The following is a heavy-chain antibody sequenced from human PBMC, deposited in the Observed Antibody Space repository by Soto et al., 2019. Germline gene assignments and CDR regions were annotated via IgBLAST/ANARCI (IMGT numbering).Heavy chain of an antibody. J-gene: IGHJ1*01. CDR3: ARDRVESGYPEYFQH. CDR1: GFTFGSYA. Sequence: GGSLRLSCAASGFTFGSYAMIWVRQAPGKGLVWVSTISSSGGSTYYADSVKGRFTISRDNSKNTLYLQMNSLRAEDTAVYYCARDRVESGYPEYFQHWGQGTLVTVSS. V-gene: IGHV3-23*01. D-gene: IGHD3-22*01. CDR2: ISSSGGST.